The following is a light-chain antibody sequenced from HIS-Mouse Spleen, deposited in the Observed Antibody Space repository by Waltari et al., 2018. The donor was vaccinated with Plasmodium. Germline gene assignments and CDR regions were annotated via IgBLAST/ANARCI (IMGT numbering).Light chain of an antibody. CDR1: NIGSKN. CDR2: RDS. V-gene: IGLV3-9*01. J-gene: IGLJ3*02. Sequence: SYELTQPLSVSVALGQTARITCGGNNIGSKNVHWYQQKPGQAPVRVIYRDSNRPSGIPERFSGSNSGTTATLTISRAQAGDEADYYCQVWDSSTVFGGGTKLTVL. CDR3: QVWDSSTV.